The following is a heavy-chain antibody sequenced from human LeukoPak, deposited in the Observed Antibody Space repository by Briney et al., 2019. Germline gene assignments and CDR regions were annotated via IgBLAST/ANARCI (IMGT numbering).Heavy chain of an antibody. CDR2: ISGSGGTT. CDR1: RFTFCTYA. Sequence: PGGSLRLSWAASRFTFCTYAMSCVRQAPGKGLEWVSGISGSGGTTYYADSVKGRFTISRDNSKNTLYLQMISVRAEDTAVYYRATHTYRVDSLTDYWGQGTLVTVSS. V-gene: IGHV3-23*01. J-gene: IGHJ4*02. D-gene: IGHD3-16*02. CDR3: ATHTYRVDSLTDY.